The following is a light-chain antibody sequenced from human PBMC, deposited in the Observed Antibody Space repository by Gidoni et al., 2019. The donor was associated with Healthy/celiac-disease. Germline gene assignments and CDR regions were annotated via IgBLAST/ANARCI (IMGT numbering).Light chain of an antibody. V-gene: IGLV1-44*01. CDR2: SNN. CDR1: SSNIGSNT. Sequence: SVLTQPPSASGTPGQRVTISCSGSSSNIGSNTVNWYQQLPGTAPKLLIYSNNQRPSGVPDRFSGSKSGTSASLALSGLQSEDEADYYCAAWDDSLNCWVFGGGTKLTVL. J-gene: IGLJ3*02. CDR3: AAWDDSLNCWV.